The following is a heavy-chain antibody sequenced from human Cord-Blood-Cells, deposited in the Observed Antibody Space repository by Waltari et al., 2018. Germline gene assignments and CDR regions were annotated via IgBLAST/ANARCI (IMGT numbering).Heavy chain of an antibody. CDR2: VSNDGSNK. V-gene: IGHV3-30*04. Sequence: QVQLVESGGGVVQPGRSLRLSCAASGFTFSSYAMHWVRQAPGKGLGWVAVVSNDGSNKNYVASVKGRFTIYSDNSKNALHLEMNRLRAEDTAVYYCASVPSTTKYYYYGMDVWSQGTTVTVSS. D-gene: IGHD5-12*01. J-gene: IGHJ6*02. CDR1: GFTFSSYA. CDR3: ASVPSTTKYYYYGMDV.